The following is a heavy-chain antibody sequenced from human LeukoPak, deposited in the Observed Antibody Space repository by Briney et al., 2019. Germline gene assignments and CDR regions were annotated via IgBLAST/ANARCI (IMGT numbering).Heavy chain of an antibody. D-gene: IGHD3-10*02. CDR3: AELGITMIGGV. V-gene: IGHV3-23*01. J-gene: IGHJ6*04. Sequence: PGGSLRLSCTTSGFSFNTYSMSWVRQAPGKGLEWVSAINDDTPYYTDSVKGRFTITRENAKNSLYLQMNSLRAEDTAVYYCAELGITMIGGVWGKGTTVTISS. CDR2: INDDTP. CDR1: GFSFNTYS.